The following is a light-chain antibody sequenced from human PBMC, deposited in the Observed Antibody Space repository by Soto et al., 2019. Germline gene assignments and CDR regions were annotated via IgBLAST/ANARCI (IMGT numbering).Light chain of an antibody. Sequence: DIQMTQSPSFVSASVGDRVTITCRASQAFSTWLAWYQQKPGDAPKLLIYAASTLQSGVPSRFSGSGSGTDFTLTIRSLQPEDFATYYCQQSNSFPRTFGGGTKVEIK. V-gene: IGKV1-12*01. CDR2: AAS. J-gene: IGKJ4*01. CDR1: QAFSTW. CDR3: QQSNSFPRT.